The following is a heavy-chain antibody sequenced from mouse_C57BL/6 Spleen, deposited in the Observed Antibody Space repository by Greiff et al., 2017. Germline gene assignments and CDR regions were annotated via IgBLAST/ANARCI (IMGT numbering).Heavy chain of an antibody. CDR1: GYTFTSYW. Sequence: QVQLQQPGAELVMPGASVKLSCKASGYTFTSYWMHWVKQRPGQGLEWIGEIDPSDSYTNYNQKFKGKSTLTVDKSSSTAYMQLSSLTSEDSAVYYCARCPPRDGYDYFDYWGQGTTLTVSS. J-gene: IGHJ2*01. V-gene: IGHV1-69*01. D-gene: IGHD2-3*01. CDR3: ARCPPRDGYDYFDY. CDR2: IDPSDSYT.